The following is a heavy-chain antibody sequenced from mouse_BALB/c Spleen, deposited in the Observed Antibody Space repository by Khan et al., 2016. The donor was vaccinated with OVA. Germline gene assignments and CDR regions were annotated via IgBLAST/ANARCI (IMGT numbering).Heavy chain of an antibody. J-gene: IGHJ3*01. V-gene: IGHV2-2*01. CDR2: KRSGGTI. Sequence: QVQLQQSGPGLVQPSQSLSITCTVSGYSLTTYGAHWVRQSLVKNLEWLGVKRSGGTIDYTPAFISRFSSTKDKSKSQVFLKMNSLTTEDTAIYYCARRNDYGDCLAYRGQGTMITVSA. CDR1: GYSLTTYG. D-gene: IGHD1-2*01. CDR3: ARRNDYGDCLAY.